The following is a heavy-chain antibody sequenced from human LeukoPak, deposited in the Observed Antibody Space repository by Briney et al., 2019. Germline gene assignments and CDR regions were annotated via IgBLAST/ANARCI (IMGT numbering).Heavy chain of an antibody. D-gene: IGHD5-24*01. CDR1: GXTFGDYY. Sequence: GGSLRLSCAASGXTFGDYYMSWIRQAPGKGLEWVSYISSSSSYTNYADSVKGRFTISRDNAKNSLYLQMNSLRAEDTAVYYCARDGGWLQYIDYWGQGTLVTVSS. CDR2: ISSSSSYT. CDR3: ARDGGWLQYIDY. V-gene: IGHV3-11*06. J-gene: IGHJ4*02.